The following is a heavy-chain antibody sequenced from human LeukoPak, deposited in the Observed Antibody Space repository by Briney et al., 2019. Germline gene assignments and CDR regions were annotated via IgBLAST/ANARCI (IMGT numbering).Heavy chain of an antibody. J-gene: IGHJ4*02. Sequence: GGSLRLSCAASGFTFSNAWMSWVRQAPGKGLEWVGRIKSKTDGGTTDYAAPVKGRFTISRDDSKNTLYLQMNSLKTEDTAVYYCTTDQSSIAVAGKDYWGQGTLVTVSS. D-gene: IGHD6-19*01. CDR3: TTDQSSIAVAGKDY. CDR1: GFTFSNAW. V-gene: IGHV3-15*01. CDR2: IKSKTDGGTT.